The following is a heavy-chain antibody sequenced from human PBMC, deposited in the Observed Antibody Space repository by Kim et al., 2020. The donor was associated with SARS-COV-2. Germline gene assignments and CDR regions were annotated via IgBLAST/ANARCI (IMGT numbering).Heavy chain of an antibody. Sequence: GGSLRLSCAASGFNFSSYAMHWVRQAPGKGLEWVAVISYDGSNKYYADSVKGRFTISRDNSKNTLYLQMNSLRAEDTAVYYCARVKGGSYFNAFDIWGQGTMVTVSS. D-gene: IGHD1-26*01. CDR3: ARVKGGSYFNAFDI. CDR2: ISYDGSNK. J-gene: IGHJ3*02. CDR1: GFNFSSYA. V-gene: IGHV3-30*04.